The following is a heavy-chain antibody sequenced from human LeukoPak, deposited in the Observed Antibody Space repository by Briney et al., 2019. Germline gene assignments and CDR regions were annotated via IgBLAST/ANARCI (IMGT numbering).Heavy chain of an antibody. CDR3: AKDRSEGIVVVLTYYYYYGMDV. CDR1: GFTFSSYG. Sequence: PGGSLRLSCAASGFTFSSYGIHWVRQAPGKGLEWMAVIGSDGRNKFYADSVTGRFTISRDNSKNTLYLQMNSLRAEDTAVYYCAKDRSEGIVVVLTYYYYYGMDVWGQGTTVTVSS. J-gene: IGHJ6*02. V-gene: IGHV3-30*02. CDR2: IGSDGRNK. D-gene: IGHD2-2*01.